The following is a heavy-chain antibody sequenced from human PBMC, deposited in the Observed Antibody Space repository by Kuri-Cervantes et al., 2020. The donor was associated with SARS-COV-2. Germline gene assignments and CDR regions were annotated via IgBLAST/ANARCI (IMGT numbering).Heavy chain of an antibody. J-gene: IGHJ4*02. V-gene: IGHV3-74*01. CDR2: INSDGSST. CDR3: ARDLAGGYGSGSEFDY. CDR1: GFTFSSYW. D-gene: IGHD3-10*01. Sequence: GESLKISCAASGFTFSSYWMHWVRQAPGKGLVWVSRINSDGSSTSYADSVKGRFTITRDNAKNTLYLQMNSLRAEDTAVYYCARDLAGGYGSGSEFDYWGQGTLVTVSS.